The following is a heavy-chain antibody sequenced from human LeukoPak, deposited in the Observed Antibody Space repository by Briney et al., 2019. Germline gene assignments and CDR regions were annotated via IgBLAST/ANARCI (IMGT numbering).Heavy chain of an antibody. J-gene: IGHJ5*02. CDR1: GYSFTSYW. CDR2: IYPGDSDT. Sequence: GESLQISCKGSGYSFTSYWIGWVRQMPGKGLEWMGIIYPGDSDTRYSPSFQGQVTISVDKSITTAYLQWSSLKASDTAIYYCARHQRSCSGGSCSLNWFDPWGQGTLVTVSS. V-gene: IGHV5-51*01. D-gene: IGHD2-15*01. CDR3: ARHQRSCSGGSCSLNWFDP.